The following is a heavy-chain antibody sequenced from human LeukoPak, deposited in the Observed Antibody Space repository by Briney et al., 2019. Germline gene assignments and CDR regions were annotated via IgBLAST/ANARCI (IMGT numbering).Heavy chain of an antibody. Sequence: GGSLRLSCAASGFTVSSHYILWVRQAPGKGLEWVSAIYSAGSTYYADSVKGRFTISRDSFKNTLYLQMNSLRPEDTAVYYCAKEGDYYGSGSYRDGFDIWGQGTRATVSS. CDR3: AKEGDYYGSGSYRDGFDI. CDR2: IYSAGST. J-gene: IGHJ3*02. D-gene: IGHD3-10*01. CDR1: GFTVSSHY. V-gene: IGHV3-66*02.